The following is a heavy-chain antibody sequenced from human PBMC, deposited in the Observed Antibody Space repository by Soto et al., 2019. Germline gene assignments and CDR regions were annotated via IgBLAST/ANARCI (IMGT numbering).Heavy chain of an antibody. J-gene: IGHJ4*02. CDR2: ISAYNGNT. CDR1: GYTFTSYG. Sequence: QVQLVQSGAEVKKPGASVKVSCKASGYTFTSYGISWVRQAPGQGLEWMGWISAYNGNTNYAQKLQGRVTMTTDTATSTAYMELRSLRSDDTAVYYCARGFDDIVVVPAAMTNFDYWGQGTLVTVSS. CDR3: ARGFDDIVVVPAAMTNFDY. V-gene: IGHV1-18*01. D-gene: IGHD2-2*01.